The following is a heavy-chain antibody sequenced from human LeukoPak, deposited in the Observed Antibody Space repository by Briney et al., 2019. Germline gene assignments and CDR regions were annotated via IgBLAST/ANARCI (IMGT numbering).Heavy chain of an antibody. V-gene: IGHV3-7*01. D-gene: IGHD4-17*01. CDR2: LKQDGSEE. CDR3: ARVSPNTVTTLQYFDY. CDR1: GFTFSSYW. J-gene: IGHJ4*02. Sequence: GGSLRLSCAASGFTFSSYWMSWVRQAPGKGLEWVANLKQDGSEEYYVDYVKGRFTISRDNAKNSLYLQMNSLRAEDTAVYYCARVSPNTVTTLQYFDYWGQGTLVTVSS.